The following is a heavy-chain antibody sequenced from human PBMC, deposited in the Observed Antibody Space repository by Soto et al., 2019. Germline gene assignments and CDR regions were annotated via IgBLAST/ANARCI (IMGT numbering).Heavy chain of an antibody. CDR2: ISGNNGNT. CDR1: GDTFTNYG. V-gene: IGHV1-18*01. Sequence: QVPLVQSGGEVKKPGASVKVSCEGSGDTFTNYGISWVRQAPGQGLEWMGWISGNNGNTNYAQKFQGRVTMTADTSTITAYMDLRSLISDDTAIYYCAREDCSGVSCYGVDYWGQGTLVTVSS. D-gene: IGHD2-15*01. CDR3: AREDCSGVSCYGVDY. J-gene: IGHJ4*02.